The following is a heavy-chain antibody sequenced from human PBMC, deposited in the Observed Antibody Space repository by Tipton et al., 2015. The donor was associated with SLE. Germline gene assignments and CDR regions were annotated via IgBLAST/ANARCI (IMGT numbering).Heavy chain of an antibody. CDR1: GGSISSGDYY. Sequence: TLSLTCTVSGGSISSGDYYWSWIRQPPGKGLEWIGYICYSGSTYYNPSLKSRVTISVDTSKNQFSLKLSSVTAADTAVYYCARCIVGANSYYYYMDVWGKGTTVTVSS. V-gene: IGHV4-30-4*01. CDR3: ARCIVGANSYYYYMDV. J-gene: IGHJ6*03. D-gene: IGHD1-26*01. CDR2: ICYSGST.